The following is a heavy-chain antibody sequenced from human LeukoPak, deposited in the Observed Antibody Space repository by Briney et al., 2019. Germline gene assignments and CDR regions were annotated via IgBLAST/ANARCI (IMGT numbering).Heavy chain of an antibody. V-gene: IGHV4-39*01. CDR1: GGSISSSSYY. J-gene: IGHJ4*02. Sequence: SETLSLTCTVSGGSISSSSYYCGWIRQPPGKGLEWIGTIYYSGSTYYNPSLKSRVTISVDTSKNQFSLKLNSVTAADTAVYYCARVFCSSTSCFDYWGQGTLVTVSS. CDR2: IYYSGST. D-gene: IGHD2-2*01. CDR3: ARVFCSSTSCFDY.